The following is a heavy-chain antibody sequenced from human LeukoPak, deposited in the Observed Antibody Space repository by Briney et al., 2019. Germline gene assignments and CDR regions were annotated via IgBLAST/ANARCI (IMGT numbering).Heavy chain of an antibody. CDR2: MNPNSGNT. V-gene: IGHV1-8*01. J-gene: IGHJ4*02. D-gene: IGHD3-22*01. CDR3: ARDLYDSSGYYLEVVTHPHDY. Sequence: GASVTVSCKASGYTFTSYDINWVRQAAGQGLEWMGWMNPNSGNTGYAQKFQGRVTITADKSTSTAYMELSSLRSEDTAVYYCARDLYDSSGYYLEVVTHPHDYWGQGTLVTVSS. CDR1: GYTFTSYD.